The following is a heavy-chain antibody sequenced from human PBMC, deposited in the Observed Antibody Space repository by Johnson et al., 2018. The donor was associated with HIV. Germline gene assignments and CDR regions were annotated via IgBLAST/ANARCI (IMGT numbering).Heavy chain of an antibody. D-gene: IGHD6-13*01. Sequence: VQLVESGGGLVQPGGSLRLSCAASGFTFSSYWMSWVRQAPGTGLEWVANIKPDGSEKYSVDSVKGRFTISRDNAKKSLYLQMNSLRAEDTAVYYCASSSSSWTSDPDDAFDIWGQGTMVTVSS. CDR2: IKPDGSEK. V-gene: IGHV3-7*05. CDR3: ASSSSSWTSDPDDAFDI. CDR1: GFTFSSYW. J-gene: IGHJ3*02.